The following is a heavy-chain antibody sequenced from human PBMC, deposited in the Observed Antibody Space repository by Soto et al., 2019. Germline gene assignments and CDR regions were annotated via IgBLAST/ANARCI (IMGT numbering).Heavy chain of an antibody. CDR1: GYTFTGYY. CDR3: ARRQWLVNFDY. Sequence: GASVKVSCKASGYTFTGYYMHWVRQAPGQGLEWMGWINPNSGGTNYAQKFQGRVTMTRDTYISTAYMELSRLRSDDTAAYYCARRQWLVNFDYWGQGTLVTVSS. V-gene: IGHV1-2*02. D-gene: IGHD6-19*01. CDR2: INPNSGGT. J-gene: IGHJ4*02.